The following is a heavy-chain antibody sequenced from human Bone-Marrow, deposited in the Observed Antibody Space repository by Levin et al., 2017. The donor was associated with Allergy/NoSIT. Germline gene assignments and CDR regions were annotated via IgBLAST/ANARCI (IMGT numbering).Heavy chain of an antibody. J-gene: IGHJ5*02. CDR1: GGSFSGYY. D-gene: IGHD6-13*01. CDR2: INHSGST. Sequence: SETLSLTCAVYGGSFSGYYWSWIRQPPGKGLEWIGEINHSGSTNYNPSLKSRVTISVDTSKNQFSLKLSSVTAADTAVYYCARRAGDSSSWYGPFDPWGQGTLVTVSS. V-gene: IGHV4-34*01. CDR3: ARRAGDSSSWYGPFDP.